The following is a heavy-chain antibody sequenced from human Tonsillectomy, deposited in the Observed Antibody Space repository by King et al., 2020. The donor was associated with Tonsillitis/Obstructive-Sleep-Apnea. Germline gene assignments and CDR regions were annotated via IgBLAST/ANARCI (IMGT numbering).Heavy chain of an antibody. D-gene: IGHD6-19*01. V-gene: IGHV4-59*01. Sequence: QLQESGPGLVKPSETLSLTCTVSGGSISSYYWSWIRQPPGKGLEWIGYIYYSGSTNYNPSLKSRVTISVDTSKNQLSLKLSTVTAADTAVYYCARLGYSSGWYYFDYWGQGTLVTVSS. CDR2: IYYSGST. CDR3: ARLGYSSGWYYFDY. CDR1: GGSISSYY. J-gene: IGHJ4*02.